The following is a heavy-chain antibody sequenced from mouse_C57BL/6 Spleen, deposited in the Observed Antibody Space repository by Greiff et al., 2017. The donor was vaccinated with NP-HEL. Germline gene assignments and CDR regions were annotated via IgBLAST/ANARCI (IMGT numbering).Heavy chain of an antibody. V-gene: IGHV2-9-1*01. CDR1: GFSLTSYA. J-gene: IGHJ2*01. CDR3: ARNGNYGLYYFDY. Sequence: QVQLQQSGPGLVAPSQSLSITCTVSGFSLTSYAISWVRQPPGKGLEWLGVIWTGGGTNYNSALKSRLSISKDNSKSQVFLKMNSLQTADTARYYCARNGNYGLYYFDYWGQGTTLTVSS. D-gene: IGHD2-1*01. CDR2: IWTGGGT.